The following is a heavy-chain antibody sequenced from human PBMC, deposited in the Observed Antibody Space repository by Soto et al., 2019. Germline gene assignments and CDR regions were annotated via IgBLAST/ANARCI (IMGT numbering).Heavy chain of an antibody. Sequence: EVQLLESWGGLVQPGGSLRLSCASSGFTFSSYGMTWVRRPPGKGLEWVSAISGSGAAIYYADSVQGRFTISRANSTNTLYLQMNSLRAEDTAVYSCAKVLYGVVTYFDSWGQGTLVTVSS. CDR1: GFTFSSYG. D-gene: IGHD3-3*01. CDR2: ISGSGAAI. J-gene: IGHJ4*02. CDR3: AKVLYGVVTYFDS. V-gene: IGHV3-23*01.